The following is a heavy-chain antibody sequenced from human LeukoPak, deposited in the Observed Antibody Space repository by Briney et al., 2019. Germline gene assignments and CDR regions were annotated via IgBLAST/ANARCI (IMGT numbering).Heavy chain of an antibody. D-gene: IGHD4-17*01. J-gene: IGHJ4*02. V-gene: IGHV3-33*01. CDR1: GFTFSSYG. CDR3: ARDLGYGDYVSCVDY. CDR2: IWYDGSNK. Sequence: PGGSLRLSCAASGFTFSSYGMHWVRLAPGKGLEWVAVIWYDGSNKYYADSVKGRFTISRDNSKNTLYLQMNSLRAEDTAVYYCARDLGYGDYVSCVDYWGQGTLVTVSS.